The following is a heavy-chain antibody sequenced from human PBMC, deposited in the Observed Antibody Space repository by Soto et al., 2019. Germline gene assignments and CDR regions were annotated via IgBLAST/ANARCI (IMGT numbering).Heavy chain of an antibody. Sequence: SQTLSLTCAVSGASMSFGGYSWSWIRQPPGKGLEWIGYIFHRGITYYNPSFKSRVTISVDRSENQFSLNLSSVSAADTAVYFCARSRLSSSYYYGLDVWGQGTTVTVSS. V-gene: IGHV4-30-2*01. CDR2: IFHRGIT. CDR1: GASMSFGGYS. CDR3: ARSRLSSSYYYGLDV. J-gene: IGHJ6*02. D-gene: IGHD6-6*01.